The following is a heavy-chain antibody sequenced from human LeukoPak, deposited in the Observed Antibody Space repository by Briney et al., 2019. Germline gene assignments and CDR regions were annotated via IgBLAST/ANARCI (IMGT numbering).Heavy chain of an antibody. J-gene: IGHJ6*03. V-gene: IGHV3-48*01. CDR1: GFTFSSYS. D-gene: IGHD2-2*01. CDR2: ISSSSSTI. CDR3: ARGAGQPYYYYMDV. Sequence: GGSLRLSCAASGFTFSSYSMNWVRQAPGKGLEWVSYISSSSSTIYYADSVKGRFTISRDNAKNSLYLQMNSLRAEDTAVYYCARGAGQPYYYYMDVWGKGTTVTVSS.